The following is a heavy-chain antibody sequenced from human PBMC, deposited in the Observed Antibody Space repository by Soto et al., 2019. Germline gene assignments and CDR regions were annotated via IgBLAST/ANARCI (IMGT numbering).Heavy chain of an antibody. D-gene: IGHD3-10*01. CDR1: GFSLSTSGVA. CDR2: IFWDDDK. Sequence: SGPTLVNPAQTLTVTCTFSGFSLSTSGVAVGWVRQPPEKALEWLALIFWDDDKRYSPSLKSRLTITRDTSKNHVVLTMANMEPVDTATYYCARLLYGSGSYQFDYWGQGTQVTVSS. V-gene: IGHV2-5*02. J-gene: IGHJ4*02. CDR3: ARLLYGSGSYQFDY.